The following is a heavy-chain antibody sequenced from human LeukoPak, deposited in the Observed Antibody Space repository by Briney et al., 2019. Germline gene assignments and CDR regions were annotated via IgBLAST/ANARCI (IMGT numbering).Heavy chain of an antibody. CDR3: ATFGYSYGDDAFDI. Sequence: SETLSLTCTVSGGSISSGGYYWSWIRQHPGKGLEWIGYIYYSGSTYYNPFLKSRVTISVDTSKNQFSLKLSSVTAADTAVYYCATFGYSYGDDAFDIWGQGTMVTVSS. CDR2: IYYSGST. D-gene: IGHD5-18*01. J-gene: IGHJ3*02. V-gene: IGHV4-31*03. CDR1: GGSISSGGYY.